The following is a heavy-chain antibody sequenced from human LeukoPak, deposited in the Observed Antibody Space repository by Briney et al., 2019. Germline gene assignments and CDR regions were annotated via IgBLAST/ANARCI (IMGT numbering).Heavy chain of an antibody. CDR2: INHSGST. J-gene: IGHJ3*02. CDR1: GGSFSGYY. CDR3: ASSSYCSSTSCYLGSDAFDI. Sequence: SETLSLTCAVYGGSFSGYYWSWIRQPPGKGLEWIGEINHSGSTNYNPSLKSRVTISVDKSKNQFSLKLSSVTAADTAVYYCASSSYCSSTSCYLGSDAFDIWGQGTMVTVSS. V-gene: IGHV4-34*01. D-gene: IGHD2-2*01.